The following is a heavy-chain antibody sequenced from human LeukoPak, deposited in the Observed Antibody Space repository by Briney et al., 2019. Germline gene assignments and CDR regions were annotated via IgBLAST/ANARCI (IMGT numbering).Heavy chain of an antibody. D-gene: IGHD6-13*01. CDR3: ARRNVYSSSWDYFDY. V-gene: IGHV4-4*07. CDR2: IYTSGST. J-gene: IGHJ4*02. Sequence: SETLSLTCTVSGGSISNYYWSWIRQPAGKGLEWIGRIYTSGSTYYNPSLKSRVTISVDTSKNQFSLKLSSVTAADTAVYYCARRNVYSSSWDYFDYWGQGTLVTVSS. CDR1: GGSISNYY.